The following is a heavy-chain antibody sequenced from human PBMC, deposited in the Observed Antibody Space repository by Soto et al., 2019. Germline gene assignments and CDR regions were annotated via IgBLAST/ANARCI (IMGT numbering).Heavy chain of an antibody. V-gene: IGHV2-5*02. J-gene: IGHJ6*02. CDR1: GFSLSTTGVG. D-gene: IGHD2-21*02. Sequence: QITLKESGPTLVKPTQTLTLTCTFSGFSLSTTGVGVGWIRQPPGKALEWLALIYWDDDKRYNPSLNSRLTITKDTSKNQVFLAMTNMDPVDTATYYCVQSRCGGDCLHSYSSHSYYCLDVWGQGTPVTVSS. CDR3: VQSRCGGDCLHSYSSHSYYCLDV. CDR2: IYWDDDK.